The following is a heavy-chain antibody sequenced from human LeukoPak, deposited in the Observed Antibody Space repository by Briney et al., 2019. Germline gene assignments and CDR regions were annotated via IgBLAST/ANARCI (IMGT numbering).Heavy chain of an antibody. D-gene: IGHD1-26*01. CDR1: GYTFPSYD. J-gene: IGHJ4*02. CDR3: ARGPKWSGSYYYFDY. CDR2: MNPNSGNT. V-gene: IGHV1-8*01. Sequence: GASVKVSCKTSGYTFPSYDINWVRQATGQGLELMGWMNPNSGNTGYAQKFQGRVTITRNTSITTAYMELSSLRSEDTAVYYCARGPKWSGSYYYFDYWGQGTLVTVSS.